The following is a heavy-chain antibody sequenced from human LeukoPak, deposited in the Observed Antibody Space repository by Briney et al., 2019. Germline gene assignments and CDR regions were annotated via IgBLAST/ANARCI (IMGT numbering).Heavy chain of an antibody. D-gene: IGHD1-26*01. CDR3: ARVDSGSYYYFDY. CDR1: DGSISSGGYY. Sequence: SETLSLTCTVSDGSISSGGYYWSWIRQPPGKGLEWIGYIYHSGSAYYNPSLKSRVTISVDRSKNQFSLKLSSVTAADTAVYYCARVDSGSYYYFDYWGQGTLVTVSS. V-gene: IGHV4-30-2*01. J-gene: IGHJ4*02. CDR2: IYHSGSA.